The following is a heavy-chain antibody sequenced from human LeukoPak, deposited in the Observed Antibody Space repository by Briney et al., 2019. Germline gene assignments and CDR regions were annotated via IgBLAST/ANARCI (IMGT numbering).Heavy chain of an antibody. D-gene: IGHD1-26*01. CDR3: ARTPLGGHFYMDV. Sequence: ASVKVSCKASGYTFTGYYMHWVRQAPGQGLEWMGWINPNSDGTNYAQKFQGRVTMTWDTTISTAYMALSSLTSDETAVYYCARTPLGGHFYMDVWGNGTAVIVS. CDR2: INPNSDGT. J-gene: IGHJ6*03. CDR1: GYTFTGYY. V-gene: IGHV1-2*02.